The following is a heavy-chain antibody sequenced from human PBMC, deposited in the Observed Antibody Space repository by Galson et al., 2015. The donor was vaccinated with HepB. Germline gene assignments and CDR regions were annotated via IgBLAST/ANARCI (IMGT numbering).Heavy chain of an antibody. V-gene: IGHV1-69*06. J-gene: IGHJ4*02. CDR3: ARGVAAFTSPSFDY. Sequence: SVKVSCKASGGTFINYSINWVRQAPGQGLEWMGGIIPAFGTGNYAQKFQGRVTITADKSTSTAYLEFHSLTSEDTAVYYCARGVAAFTSPSFDYWGREPWSPSPQ. D-gene: IGHD1-1*01. CDR2: IIPAFGTG. CDR1: GGTFINYS.